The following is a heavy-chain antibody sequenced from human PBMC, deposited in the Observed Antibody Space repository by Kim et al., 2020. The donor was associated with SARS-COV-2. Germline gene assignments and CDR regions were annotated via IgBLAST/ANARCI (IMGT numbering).Heavy chain of an antibody. CDR3: LQYSSGLGGLFDY. D-gene: IGHD3-22*01. V-gene: IGHV4-34*01. Sequence: SETLSLTCAVYGGSFSGYYWSWIRQPPGKGLEWIGEISHSGSTNYNPSLKSRVTISVDTSKNQFSLKLSSVTAADPAVYYCLQYSSGLGGLFDYCGQGT. CDR2: ISHSGST. J-gene: IGHJ4*02. CDR1: GGSFSGYY.